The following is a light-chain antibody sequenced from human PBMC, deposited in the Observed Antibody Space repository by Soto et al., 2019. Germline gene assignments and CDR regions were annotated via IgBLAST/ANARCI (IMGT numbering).Light chain of an antibody. CDR1: SSDVGGYNY. CDR3: CSYAGSYTWV. Sequence: QSALTQPRSVSGSPGQSVTISCTGTSSDVGGYNYVSWYQQYPGKAPKLMIYDVNKWPSGVPDRFSGSKSGTTASLTISGLQDEDEADYYCCSYAGSYTWVFGGGTKLTVL. CDR2: DVN. V-gene: IGLV2-11*01. J-gene: IGLJ3*02.